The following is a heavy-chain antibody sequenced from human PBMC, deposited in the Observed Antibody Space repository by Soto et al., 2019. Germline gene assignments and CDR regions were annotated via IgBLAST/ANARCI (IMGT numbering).Heavy chain of an antibody. J-gene: IGHJ6*03. CDR3: ARGEEAYCSSTSCYSLYYYYYMDV. CDR2: IYYSGST. CDR1: GGSISSYY. D-gene: IGHD2-2*01. V-gene: IGHV4-59*01. Sequence: SPTLSLTCTVSGGSISSYYWSWIRQPPGKGLEWIGYIYYSGSTNYNPSLKSRVTISVDTSKNQFSLKLSSVTAADTAVYYCARGEEAYCSSTSCYSLYYYYYMDVWGKGTTVTVSS.